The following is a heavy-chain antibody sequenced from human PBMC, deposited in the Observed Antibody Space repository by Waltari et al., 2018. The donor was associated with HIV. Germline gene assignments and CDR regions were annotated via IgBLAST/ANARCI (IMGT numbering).Heavy chain of an antibody. CDR2: IIPIFGTT. V-gene: IGHV1-69*13. J-gene: IGHJ6*02. Sequence: QVQLVQFGAAVKQPGSSVQVSCKASGGAFNNDAFSCGLQAPGQGLEWMGGIIPIFGTTNYAQKFQGRVRITADESTSTAYMDLSSLRSEDTAVYYCARVICSTTSCYDLDYYYGMDVWGQGTTVTVSS. D-gene: IGHD2-2*01. CDR3: ARVICSTTSCYDLDYYYGMDV. CDR1: GGAFNNDA.